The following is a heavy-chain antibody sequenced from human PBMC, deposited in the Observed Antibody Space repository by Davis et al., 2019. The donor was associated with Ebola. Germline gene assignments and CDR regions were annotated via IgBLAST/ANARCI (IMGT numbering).Heavy chain of an antibody. D-gene: IGHD6-25*01. Sequence: AASVKVSCKASGYTFTGYTMHWVRQAPGQRLEWMGWINAGNGNTKYSQRFQGRVTMTSDTSASTAYMDLSSLRSEDTAVYYCAREVSRGAAAGVFFDYWGQGTLVTVSS. CDR1: GYTFTGYT. J-gene: IGHJ4*02. V-gene: IGHV1-3*01. CDR3: AREVSRGAAAGVFFDY. CDR2: INAGNGNT.